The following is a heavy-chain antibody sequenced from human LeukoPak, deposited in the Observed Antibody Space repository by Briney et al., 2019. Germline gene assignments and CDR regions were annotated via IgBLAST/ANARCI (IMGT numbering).Heavy chain of an antibody. CDR3: ARDRRSAMVRGVKKNWFDP. J-gene: IGHJ5*02. D-gene: IGHD3-10*01. CDR2: ITQDRSEK. CDR1: GFTFSSYW. V-gene: IGHV3-7*01. Sequence: GGSLRLSCAASGFTFSSYWMSWVRQAPGKGLEWVANITQDRSEKYYVDSVKGRFTISRDNAKNSLYLQMNSLRAEDTAVYYCARDRRSAMVRGVKKNWFDPWGQGTLVTVSS.